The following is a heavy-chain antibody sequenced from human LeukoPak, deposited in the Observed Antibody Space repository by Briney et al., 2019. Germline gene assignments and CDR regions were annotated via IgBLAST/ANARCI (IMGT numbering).Heavy chain of an antibody. J-gene: IGHJ4*02. D-gene: IGHD6-19*01. CDR3: ASEYSSGWYIY. CDR1: GFTFSSYE. CDR2: ISSSGSTI. V-gene: IGHV3-48*03. Sequence: PGGSLRLSCVASGFTFSSYEMNWVRQAPGKGLEWVSYISSSGSTIYYADSVKGRFTISRDNAKNSLYLQMNSLRAEDTAVYYCASEYSSGWYIYWGQGTLVTVSS.